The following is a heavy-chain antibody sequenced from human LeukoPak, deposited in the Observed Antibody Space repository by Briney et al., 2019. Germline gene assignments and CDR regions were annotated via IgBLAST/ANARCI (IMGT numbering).Heavy chain of an antibody. V-gene: IGHV3-21*01. CDR1: GFTFSSYS. D-gene: IGHD2-2*03. Sequence: GGSLRLSCAASGFTFSSYSMNWVRQAPGKGLEWVSSISSSSSYIYYADSVKGRFTISRDNAKNSLYLQMNSLRAEDTAVYYCARDDSLGIVVVPAAVDAFDIWGQGTMVTVSS. CDR2: ISSSSSYI. J-gene: IGHJ3*02. CDR3: ARDDSLGIVVVPAAVDAFDI.